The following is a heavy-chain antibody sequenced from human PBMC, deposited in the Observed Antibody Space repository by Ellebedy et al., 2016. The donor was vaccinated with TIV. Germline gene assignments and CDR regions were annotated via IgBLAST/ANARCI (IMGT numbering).Heavy chain of an antibody. CDR1: GYTFTGYY. Sequence: ASVKVSCXASGYTFTGYYMHWVRQAPGQGLEWMGWINPNSGGTNYAQKFQGRVTMTRDTSISTAYMELSRLRSDDTAVYYCARVGIDDFWSGPLGYWGQGTLVTVSS. CDR2: INPNSGGT. V-gene: IGHV1-2*02. J-gene: IGHJ4*02. D-gene: IGHD3-3*01. CDR3: ARVGIDDFWSGPLGY.